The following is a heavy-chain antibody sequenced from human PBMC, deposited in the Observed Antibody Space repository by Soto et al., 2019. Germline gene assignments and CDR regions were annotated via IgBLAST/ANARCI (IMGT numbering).Heavy chain of an antibody. CDR3: ARLGAFYQSLDP. CDR1: GGSLSGYS. J-gene: IGHJ5*02. CDR2: IHHRGSP. Sequence: SETLSLPGAVYGGSLSGYSWPWLRQPPGTGLEWIGEIHHRGSPHYNPSLKSRVTISVDTSKNQFSLKLTSVPAADTAVYYCARLGAFYQSLDPWGPGTLVT. V-gene: IGHV4-34*01. D-gene: IGHD3-3*02.